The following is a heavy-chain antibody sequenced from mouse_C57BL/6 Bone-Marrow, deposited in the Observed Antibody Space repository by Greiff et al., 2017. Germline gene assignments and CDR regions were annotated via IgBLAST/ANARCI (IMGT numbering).Heavy chain of an antibody. CDR2: IYPGSGST. V-gene: IGHV1-55*01. J-gene: IGHJ4*01. D-gene: IGHD1-1*01. CDR1: GYTFTSYW. CDR3: AREGTVVPHFYAMDY. Sequence: QVQLQQPGAELVKPGASVKMSCKASGYTFTSYWITWVKQRPGQGLEWIGDIYPGSGSTNSNEKFKSKATLTVDTSSITAYMQLSSLTSEDSAVYYCAREGTVVPHFYAMDYWGQGTSVTVSS.